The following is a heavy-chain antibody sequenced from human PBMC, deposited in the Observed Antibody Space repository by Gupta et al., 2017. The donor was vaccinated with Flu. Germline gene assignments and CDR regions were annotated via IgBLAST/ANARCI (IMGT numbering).Heavy chain of an antibody. V-gene: IGHV4-39*01. CDR1: GVSIGRTTHY. Sequence: QLQLQESGPGLVKPSETLSLTCTVSGVSIGRTTHYWGWVRQPPGKGLERIASIHYSGTTYYNPSLQSRVAISADTSNNQFSLTLTSVTAADTAVYYCATDADFWTSLGVDVWGQGTTVTVSS. J-gene: IGHJ6*02. CDR2: IHYSGTT. CDR3: ATDADFWTSLGVDV. D-gene: IGHD3/OR15-3a*01.